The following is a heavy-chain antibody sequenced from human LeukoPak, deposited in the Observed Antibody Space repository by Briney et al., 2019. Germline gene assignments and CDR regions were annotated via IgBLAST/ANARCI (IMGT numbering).Heavy chain of an antibody. CDR1: GYSFTSYW. Sequence: GESLKISCKGSGYSFTSYWIGWVRQMPGKGLEWMGIIYPGDSDTRCSPSFQGQVTISADKSISTAYLQWSSLKASDTAMYYCARHLLGGNYYYYGMDVWGQGTTVTVSS. CDR2: IYPGDSDT. J-gene: IGHJ6*02. CDR3: ARHLLGGNYYYYGMDV. D-gene: IGHD3-10*01. V-gene: IGHV5-51*01.